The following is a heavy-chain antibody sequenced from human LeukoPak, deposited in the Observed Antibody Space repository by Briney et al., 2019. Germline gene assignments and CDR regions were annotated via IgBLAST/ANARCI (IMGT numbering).Heavy chain of an antibody. CDR1: GGTFSSYA. J-gene: IGHJ4*02. D-gene: IGHD3-10*01. Sequence: ASVKVSCKASGGTFSSYAISWVRQAPGKGLEWMGGFDPEDGETIYAQKFQGRVTMTEDTSTDTAYMELSSLRSEDTAVYYCATGFMVRDYYFDYWGQGTLVTVSS. CDR3: ATGFMVRDYYFDY. CDR2: FDPEDGET. V-gene: IGHV1-24*01.